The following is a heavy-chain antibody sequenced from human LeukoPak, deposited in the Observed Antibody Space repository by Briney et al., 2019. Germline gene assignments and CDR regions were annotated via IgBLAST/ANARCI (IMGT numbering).Heavy chain of an antibody. CDR1: GFTFSNE. J-gene: IGHJ6*04. Sequence: GGSLRLSCAASGFTFSNEMNWVRQAPGKGLEWVSYINSSGSTIYYADSVKGRFTISRDNAKNSLYLQMNSLRAEDTAVYYCAELGITMIGGVWGKGTTVTISS. D-gene: IGHD3-10*02. CDR2: INSSGSTI. V-gene: IGHV3-48*03. CDR3: AELGITMIGGV.